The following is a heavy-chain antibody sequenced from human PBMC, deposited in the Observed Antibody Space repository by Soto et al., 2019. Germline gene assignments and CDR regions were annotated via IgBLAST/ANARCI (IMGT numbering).Heavy chain of an antibody. Sequence: EVQLLESGGGLVQPGGSLRLSCAASGFTFSSYAMNWVRQAPGKGLEWVSTLSAGGGSTYYGDSVKGRFTISRDSSENTLYLQMNSLRAEDTAVYYCAKGQGSSWDEFDPWGQGTLVTVSS. CDR1: GFTFSSYA. J-gene: IGHJ5*02. CDR2: LSAGGGST. CDR3: AKGQGSSWDEFDP. V-gene: IGHV3-23*01. D-gene: IGHD6-13*01.